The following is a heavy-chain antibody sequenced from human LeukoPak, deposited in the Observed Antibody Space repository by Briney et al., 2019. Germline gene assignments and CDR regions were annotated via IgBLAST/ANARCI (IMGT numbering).Heavy chain of an antibody. V-gene: IGHV3-21*01. CDR2: ISSSSSHI. CDR3: ARDGRDCSSSSCYLDY. D-gene: IGHD2-2*01. CDR1: GFTFSSYS. Sequence: GGSLRLSCAASGFTFSSYSMYWVRQAPGKGLEWVSSISSSSSHIYYADSVKGRFTISRDNAKNSLYLQMNSLRAEDTAVYYCARDGRDCSSSSCYLDYWGQGTLVTVSS. J-gene: IGHJ4*02.